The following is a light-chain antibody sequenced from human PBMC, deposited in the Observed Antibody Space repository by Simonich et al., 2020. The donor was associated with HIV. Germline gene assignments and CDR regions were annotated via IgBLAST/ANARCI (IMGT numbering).Light chain of an antibody. J-gene: IGKJ1*01. Sequence: DIVMTQTPLSLSVTLGQPASISCKSSQSLLHSDGKTYLYWYLQKPGQSPHLLIYEVFNRFSGVPDRFSASGSGTDFTLTISSLQAEDVALYYCQQYYSTPPTFGQGTKVEIK. CDR3: QQYYSTPPT. CDR1: QSLLHSDGKTY. CDR2: EVF. V-gene: IGKV2D-29*02.